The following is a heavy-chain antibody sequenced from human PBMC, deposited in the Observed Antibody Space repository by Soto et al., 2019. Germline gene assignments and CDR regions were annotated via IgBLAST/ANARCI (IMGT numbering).Heavy chain of an antibody. V-gene: IGHV3-23*01. J-gene: IGHJ3*02. D-gene: IGHD6-19*01. Sequence: GGSLRLSCAASGFTFSSYAMSWVRQAPGKGLEWVSAISGSGGSTYYADSVKGRFTISRDNSKNTLYLQMNTLRAEDTAVYYCAREYSSGRGRDAFDIWGQGTMVTVSS. CDR2: ISGSGGST. CDR1: GFTFSSYA. CDR3: AREYSSGRGRDAFDI.